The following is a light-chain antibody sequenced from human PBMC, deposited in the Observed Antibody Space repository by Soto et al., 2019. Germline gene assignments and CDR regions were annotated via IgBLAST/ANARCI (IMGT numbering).Light chain of an antibody. CDR2: AVS. J-gene: IGKJ1*01. V-gene: IGKV1-5*01. CDR3: QHYKSDPWT. CDR1: QXXXXW. Sequence: DIQXXXSPSXXXASVGDRVTXXXXXSQXXXXWLAWYQQKPGKAPKVLIYAVSGLESGVPSRFSGSGSGTEFTLTISSLQPDDFAAYDGQHYKSDPWTFGQGTKVEIK.